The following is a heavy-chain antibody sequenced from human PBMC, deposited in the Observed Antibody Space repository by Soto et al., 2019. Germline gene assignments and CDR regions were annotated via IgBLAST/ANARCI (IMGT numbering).Heavy chain of an antibody. D-gene: IGHD2-8*02. J-gene: IGHJ5*02. V-gene: IGHV3-11*06. CDR3: ARSGVSLSYSDSHRFDL. CDR1: GFTFSDYY. Sequence: GGSLRLSCAASGFTFSDYYMSWIRQAPGQGLEWVSYIDSATLYTKYSDSVKGRFTISRDNAKNSLFLQMNSLRGEDTAVYYCARSGVSLSYSDSHRFDLRAHRSLVTGSA. CDR2: IDSATLYT.